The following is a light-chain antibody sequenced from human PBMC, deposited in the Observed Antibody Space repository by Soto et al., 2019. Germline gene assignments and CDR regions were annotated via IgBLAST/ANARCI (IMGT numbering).Light chain of an antibody. J-gene: IGLJ1*01. CDR1: SGDVGGYNL. CDR2: EVT. V-gene: IGLV2-23*02. CDR3: CSSGGNSEV. Sequence: QSALTQPASVSGSPGQSITIPCTGTSGDVGGYNLVSWYQQHPGKAPKLMIYEVTERPSGVSNRFSGSKSGNTASLTISGLQPDDDADYYCCSSGGNSEVFGTGTKLTVL.